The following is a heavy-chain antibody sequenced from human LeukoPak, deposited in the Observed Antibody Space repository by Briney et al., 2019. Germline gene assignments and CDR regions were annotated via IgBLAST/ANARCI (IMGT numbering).Heavy chain of an antibody. V-gene: IGHV4-34*01. D-gene: IGHD3-10*01. Sequence: SETLSLTCAVYGGSFSGYYWSWIRQPPGKGLEWIGEINHSGSTNYNPSLKSRVTISVDTSKNQFSLKLSSVTAADTAVYYCARGEYYFDYWGQGTLVTVSS. CDR2: INHSGST. CDR1: GGSFSGYY. CDR3: ARGEYYFDY. J-gene: IGHJ4*02.